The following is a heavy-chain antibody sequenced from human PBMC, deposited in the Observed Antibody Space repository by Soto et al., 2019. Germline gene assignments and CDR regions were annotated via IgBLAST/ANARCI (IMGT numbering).Heavy chain of an antibody. V-gene: IGHV3-7*01. D-gene: IGHD5-12*01. J-gene: IGHJ1*01. CDR1: GFTFTNHW. Sequence: PGGSLRLSCATSGFTFTNHWMHWVRQAPGRGLEWVANINHDGSDRRYVDSLKGRFTISRDNTKNSLYLQMDSLGADDTAIYYCARDASGSAVDSTEYLPQWGQGTLVTSPQ. CDR2: INHDGSDR. CDR3: ARDASGSAVDSTEYLPQ.